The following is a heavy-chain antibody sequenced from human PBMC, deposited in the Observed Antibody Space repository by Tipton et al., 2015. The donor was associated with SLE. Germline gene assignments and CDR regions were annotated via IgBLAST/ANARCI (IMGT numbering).Heavy chain of an antibody. CDR2: IYYSGRT. CDR1: GGSMSSYC. J-gene: IGHJ3*02. CDR3: ARVRGYYDSSGYWPDAFEI. D-gene: IGHD3-22*01. V-gene: IGHV4-59*01. Sequence: LRLSCTVSGGSMSSYCWSWIRKPPGKGLEWIGYIYYSGRTNYKPSLKSRVTISVDTSKNQFSLKLSSVTAADTAVYYCARVRGYYDSSGYWPDAFEIWGQGTMVTVSS.